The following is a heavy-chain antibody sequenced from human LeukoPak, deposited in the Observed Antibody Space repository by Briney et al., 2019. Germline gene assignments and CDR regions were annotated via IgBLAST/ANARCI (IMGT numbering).Heavy chain of an antibody. CDR1: GFTFDDYA. J-gene: IGHJ6*02. D-gene: IGHD3/OR15-3a*01. CDR3: AKDGGVVWLSHYGMAV. V-gene: IGHV3-9*01. Sequence: GGSLRLSCAASGFTFDDYAMHWVRQAPGKGLEWVSGISWNSGSIGYADSVKGRFTISRDNAKNSLYLQMNSLRAEDTALYCCAKDGGVVWLSHYGMAVWGQGDTVTVSS. CDR2: ISWNSGSI.